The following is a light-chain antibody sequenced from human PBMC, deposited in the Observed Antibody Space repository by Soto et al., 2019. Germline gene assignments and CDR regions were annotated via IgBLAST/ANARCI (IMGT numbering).Light chain of an antibody. CDR3: QQRSNWPRT. J-gene: IGKJ2*01. CDR2: DAS. CDR1: QSVSRY. Sequence: EIVLTQSPATLSLSPGERATLSCRASQSVSRYLAWYQQKPGQAPRLLIYDASNRATGIPARFSGSGSGTDFTLTISSLEPEDFAVYYCQQRSNWPRTVGQGTKLEIK. V-gene: IGKV3-11*01.